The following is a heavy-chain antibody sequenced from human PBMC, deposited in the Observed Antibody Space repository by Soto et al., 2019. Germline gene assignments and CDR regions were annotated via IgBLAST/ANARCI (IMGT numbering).Heavy chain of an antibody. D-gene: IGHD3-9*01. CDR3: ATLRYFDWLLSTARDGMDV. J-gene: IGHJ6*02. CDR2: INAGNGNT. CDR1: GYTFTSYA. V-gene: IGHV1-3*01. Sequence: ASVKVSCKASGYTFTSYAMHWVRQAPGQRLEWMGWINAGNGNTKYSQKFQGRVTITRDTSASTAYMELSSLRSEDTAVYYCATLRYFDWLLSTARDGMDVSGQGTTVTVPS.